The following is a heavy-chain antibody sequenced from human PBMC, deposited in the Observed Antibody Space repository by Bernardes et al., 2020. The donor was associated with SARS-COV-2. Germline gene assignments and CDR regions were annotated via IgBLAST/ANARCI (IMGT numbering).Heavy chain of an antibody. D-gene: IGHD1-1*01. Sequence: SVKVSCKASRDTSSTFAFNWVRQAPGQGPEWMGRIVPINGVADYAHRFQGRLTFSVDKSTSTVHMELTSLTSADTAVYFCAKQPLRSAPLSYWGQGTLVTVSS. J-gene: IGHJ4*02. V-gene: IGHV1-69*04. CDR3: AKQPLRSAPLSY. CDR1: RDTSSTFA. CDR2: IVPINGVA.